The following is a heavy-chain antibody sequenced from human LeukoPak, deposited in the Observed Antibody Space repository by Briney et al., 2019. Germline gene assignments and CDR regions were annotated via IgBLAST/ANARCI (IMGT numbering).Heavy chain of an antibody. J-gene: IGHJ4*02. CDR3: AREILGLVIAAVGYFDC. CDR2: IKQDGSEK. CDR1: GFTFSSYW. D-gene: IGHD6-6*01. V-gene: IGHV3-7*01. Sequence: GGSLRLSCGASGFTFSSYWMSWVRQAPGKGLEWVANIKQDGSEKHYVDSVKGRFTISRDNAKNSLYLQMNRLRAEDTAVYYCAREILGLVIAAVGYFDCWGQGTLVTVSS.